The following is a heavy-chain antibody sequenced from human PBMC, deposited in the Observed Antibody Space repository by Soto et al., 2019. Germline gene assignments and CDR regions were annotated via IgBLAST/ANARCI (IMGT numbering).Heavy chain of an antibody. Sequence: GEPLKISCKGSGYSFITHWITWVRQTPGRGLEWMGIIYPGDSDARYNPSFLGQVTISADKSLSTVYLQWSSLRASDAAIYFCARRGDDYSLDFWGQGTLVTVSS. J-gene: IGHJ4*02. D-gene: IGHD4-4*01. CDR3: ARRGDDYSLDF. CDR2: IYPGDSDA. CDR1: GYSFITHW. V-gene: IGHV5-51*01.